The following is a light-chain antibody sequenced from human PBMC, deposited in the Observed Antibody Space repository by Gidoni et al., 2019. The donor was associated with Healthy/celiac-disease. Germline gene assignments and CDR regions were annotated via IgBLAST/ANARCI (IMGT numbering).Light chain of an antibody. CDR2: SAY. V-gene: IGKV1-27*01. CDR3: KRTYNAPYT. J-gene: IGKJ2*01. Sequence: DIQLTQSPSSLSASVGDRVTITCLVSQGISSYLNWYRQKPGKVPKLLIYSAYNLQSGVPSRFSCSGSGTDFTLTISSLQPEDVATYYGKRTYNAPYTFGQGTKMEIK. CDR1: QGISSY.